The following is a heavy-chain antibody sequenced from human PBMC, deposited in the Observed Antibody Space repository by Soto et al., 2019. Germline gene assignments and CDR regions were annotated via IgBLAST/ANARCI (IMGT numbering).Heavy chain of an antibody. CDR2: VSSSGNT. Sequence: SETLSLTCTVSGDSLVNYYWFWIRQPVGKGLEWIGRVSSSGNTNANPTLNSRATMSIDTSKNQFSLRLRSVTAADTAVYYCARADYEILTGSYAMDVWGQGTTVTVSS. D-gene: IGHD3-9*01. V-gene: IGHV4-4*07. CDR3: ARADYEILTGSYAMDV. J-gene: IGHJ6*02. CDR1: GDSLVNYY.